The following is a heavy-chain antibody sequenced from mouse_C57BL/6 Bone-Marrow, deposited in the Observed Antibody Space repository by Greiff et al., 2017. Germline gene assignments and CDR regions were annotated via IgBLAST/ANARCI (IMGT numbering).Heavy chain of an antibody. V-gene: IGHV1-61*01. D-gene: IGHD1-1*01. CDR3: ARDYYGSSYPD. CDR2: IYPSDSDT. Sequence: QVQLQQPGAGLVRPGSSVKLSCKASGFTFTSYWMYWVKQRPGQGLEWIGTIYPSDSDTHYNQKVKDQATLTVDKYSSTAYMQLSSLTSEDSAVYYCARDYYGSSYPDWGQGTTLTVSS. CDR1: GFTFTSYW. J-gene: IGHJ2*01.